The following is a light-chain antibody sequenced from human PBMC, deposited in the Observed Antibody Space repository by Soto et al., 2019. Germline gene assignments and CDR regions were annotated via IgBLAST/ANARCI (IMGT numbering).Light chain of an antibody. J-gene: IGLJ1*01. CDR1: SSDVGGYNY. CDR3: SSYTRSNIDYV. V-gene: IGLV2-14*01. CDR2: EVS. Sequence: QSALTQPASASGSPGQSITISCTGTSSDVGGYNYVSWYQQHPGKAPKLMIYEVSNRPSGVSNRFSGSKSGNTASLTISGLPAEEEEDYYCSSYTRSNIDYVFGTGTKVTVL.